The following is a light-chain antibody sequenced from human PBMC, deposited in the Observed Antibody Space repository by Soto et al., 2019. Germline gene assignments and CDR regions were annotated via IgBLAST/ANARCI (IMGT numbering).Light chain of an antibody. Sequence: EIVMTQSPGTLSLSPGERATISCRASQVIGSRYLAWYHQKSGQAPRLLIYGASSRATGIPDRFSGSGSGTDFTLTISRLEPEDFGVYYAQQVGSSIPHTFGQGNKLDIK. V-gene: IGKV3-20*01. CDR2: GAS. CDR3: QQVGSSIPHT. CDR1: QVIGSRY. J-gene: IGKJ2*01.